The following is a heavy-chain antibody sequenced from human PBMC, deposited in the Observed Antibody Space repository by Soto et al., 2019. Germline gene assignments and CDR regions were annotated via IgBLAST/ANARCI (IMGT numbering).Heavy chain of an antibody. V-gene: IGHV3-23*01. CDR2: ISGSGGST. Sequence: GGSLGLSCAASGFTFSSYAMSGVRQAPGKGLEWVSAISGSGGSTYYADSVKGRFTISRDNSKNTLYLQMNSLRAEDTAVYYCAKDMVAVAGLYYFDYWGRGTLVTVSS. D-gene: IGHD6-19*01. CDR3: AKDMVAVAGLYYFDY. CDR1: GFTFSSYA. J-gene: IGHJ4*02.